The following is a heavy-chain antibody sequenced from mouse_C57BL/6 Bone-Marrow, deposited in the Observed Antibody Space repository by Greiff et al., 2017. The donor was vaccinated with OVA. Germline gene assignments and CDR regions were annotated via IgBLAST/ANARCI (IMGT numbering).Heavy chain of an antibody. CDR2: ISNGGGST. J-gene: IGHJ3*01. Sequence: DVHLVESGGGLVQPGGSLKLSCAASGFTFSDYYMYWVRQTPEKRLEWVAYISNGGGSTYYPDTVKGRFTISRDNAKNTLYLQMSRLKSEDTAMYYCASDPWFAYWGQGTLVTVSA. CDR1: GFTFSDYY. V-gene: IGHV5-12*01. CDR3: ASDPWFAY.